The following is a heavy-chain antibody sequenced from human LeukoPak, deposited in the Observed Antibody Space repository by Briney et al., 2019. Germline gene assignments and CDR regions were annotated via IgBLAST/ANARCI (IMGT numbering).Heavy chain of an antibody. CDR2: LNPNSGNT. J-gene: IGHJ6*03. Sequence: GASVKVSCKASGYTFTSYDINWVRQATGQGLEWMGWLNPNSGNTAYAQKFQGRVTMTRDTSTSTAYMELSRLRSDDTAVYYCARDGTRFVPYYYMDVWGKGTTVTVSS. CDR3: ARDGTRFVPYYYMDV. CDR1: GYTFTSYD. V-gene: IGHV1-8*02. D-gene: IGHD3-10*02.